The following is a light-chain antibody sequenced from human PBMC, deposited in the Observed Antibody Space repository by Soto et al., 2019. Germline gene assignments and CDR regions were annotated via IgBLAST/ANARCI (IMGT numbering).Light chain of an antibody. CDR3: QSDDSSQMI. Sequence: NFMLTQPHSVSESPGETVTIACDACSGSIVSHYGYWYQQRPGSAPTTVIYEDNQTPSGVPDRFSGSIDSSSNSASLTNSGLKTEDEADYYCQSDDSSQMIVGGGTELTVI. CDR2: EDN. J-gene: IGLJ2*01. CDR1: SGSIVSHY. V-gene: IGLV6-57*02.